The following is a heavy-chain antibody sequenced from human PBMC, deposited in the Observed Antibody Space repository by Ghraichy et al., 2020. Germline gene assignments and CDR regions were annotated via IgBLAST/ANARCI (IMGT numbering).Heavy chain of an antibody. V-gene: IGHV3-30-3*01. CDR2: ISYDGSNK. J-gene: IGHJ4*02. Sequence: GGSLRLSCAASGFTFSSYAMHWVRQAPGKGLEWVAVISYDGSNKYYADSVKGRFTISRDNSKNTLYLQMNSLRAEDTAVYYCARVGSSYCGGDCYPGYFDYWGQGTLVTVSS. CDR3: ARVGSSYCGGDCYPGYFDY. D-gene: IGHD2-21*02. CDR1: GFTFSSYA.